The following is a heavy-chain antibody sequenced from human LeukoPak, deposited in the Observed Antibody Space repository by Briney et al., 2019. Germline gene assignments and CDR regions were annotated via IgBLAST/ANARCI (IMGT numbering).Heavy chain of an antibody. Sequence: SGGSLRLSRAASGFTFSSYAMSWVRQAPGKGLEWVSAISGSGGSTYYADSVKGRFTISRDNSKNTLYLQMNSLRAEDTAVYYCAKVRYLQRGGPHFDYWGQGTLVTVSS. CDR3: AKVRYLQRGGPHFDY. V-gene: IGHV3-23*01. CDR2: ISGSGGST. D-gene: IGHD1-1*01. CDR1: GFTFSSYA. J-gene: IGHJ4*02.